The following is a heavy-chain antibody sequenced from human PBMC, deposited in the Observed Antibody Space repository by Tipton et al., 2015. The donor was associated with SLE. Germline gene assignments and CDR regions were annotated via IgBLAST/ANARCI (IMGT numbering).Heavy chain of an antibody. CDR2: IYYSGST. Sequence: LRLSCTVSGGSISSSSYYWGWIRQPPGKGLEWIGSIYYSGSTYYNPSLKSRVTISVDTSKNQFSLKLSSVTAADTAVYYCARVAQGNWFDPWGQGTLVTVSS. CDR3: ARVAQGNWFDP. V-gene: IGHV4-39*07. CDR1: GGSISSSSYY. J-gene: IGHJ5*02.